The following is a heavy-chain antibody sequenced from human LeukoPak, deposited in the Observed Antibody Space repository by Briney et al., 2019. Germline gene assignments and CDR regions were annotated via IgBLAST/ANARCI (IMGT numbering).Heavy chain of an antibody. CDR2: ISAYNGNT. D-gene: IGHD2-2*02. Sequence: ASVKVSCKASGCTFTSYGISWVRQAPGQGLERMGWISAYNGNTNYAQKLQGRVTMTTDTSTSTAYMELRSLRSDDPAVYSCARPIPYHRRFDKWGPGTLGSVSS. V-gene: IGHV1-18*01. CDR1: GCTFTSYG. J-gene: IGHJ4*02. CDR3: ARPIPYHRRFDK.